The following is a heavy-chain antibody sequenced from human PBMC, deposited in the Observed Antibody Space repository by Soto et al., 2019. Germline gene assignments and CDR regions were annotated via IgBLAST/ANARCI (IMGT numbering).Heavy chain of an antibody. J-gene: IGHJ6*02. CDR2: INPSGGST. Sequence: ASVKVSCKASGYTFPSYYMHWVRQAPGQGLEWMGIINPSGGSTSYAQKFQGRVTMTRDTSTSTVYMELSSLRSEDTAVYYCARQMIVVVITTRGYGMDVWGQGTTVTSP. CDR3: ARQMIVVVITTRGYGMDV. D-gene: IGHD3-22*01. V-gene: IGHV1-46*01. CDR1: GYTFPSYY.